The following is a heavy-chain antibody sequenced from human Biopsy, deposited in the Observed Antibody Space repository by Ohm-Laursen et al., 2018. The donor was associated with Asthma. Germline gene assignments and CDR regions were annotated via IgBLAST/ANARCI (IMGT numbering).Heavy chain of an antibody. CDR3: ARGDSSGWSHYYFDY. CDR2: IYSGETS. D-gene: IGHD6-19*01. Sequence: SLRLSCAALGFTVSRDHMFWVRQAPGKGLEWVSVIYSGETSHTADSVRGRFTISRDFSKNTLHLQMHSLRVEDTAVYYCARGDSSGWSHYYFDYWGQGTLVTVSS. V-gene: IGHV3-53*01. CDR1: GFTVSRDH. J-gene: IGHJ4*02.